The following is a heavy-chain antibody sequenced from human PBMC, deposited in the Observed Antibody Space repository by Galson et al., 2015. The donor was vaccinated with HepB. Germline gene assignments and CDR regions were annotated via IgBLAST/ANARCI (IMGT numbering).Heavy chain of an antibody. Sequence: SVKVSCKASGYTFTSYGISWVRQAPGQGLEWMGWISAYNGNTNYAQKLQGRVTMTTDTSTSTAYMELRSLRSDDTAVYYCARVCGSGTPDDWFDPWGQGTLVTVSS. CDR2: ISAYNGNT. CDR1: GYTFTSYG. J-gene: IGHJ5*02. V-gene: IGHV1-18*01. CDR3: ARVCGSGTPDDWFDP. D-gene: IGHD1-26*01.